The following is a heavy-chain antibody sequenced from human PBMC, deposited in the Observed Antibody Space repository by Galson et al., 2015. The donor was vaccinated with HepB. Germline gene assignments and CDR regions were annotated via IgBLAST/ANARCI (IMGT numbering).Heavy chain of an antibody. V-gene: IGHV3-48*01. CDR3: ARDRRIVGTTGGIDY. J-gene: IGHJ4*02. CDR2: IRSDSRTI. D-gene: IGHD1-26*01. Sequence: SLRLSCAASGFTLSSYHMNWVRQAPGKGLEWVSHIRSDSRTIYYAGSVKGRFTISRDNAKNSLYLQMNSLRAEDTAVYYCARDRRIVGTTGGIDYWGQGTLVTVSS. CDR1: GFTLSSYH.